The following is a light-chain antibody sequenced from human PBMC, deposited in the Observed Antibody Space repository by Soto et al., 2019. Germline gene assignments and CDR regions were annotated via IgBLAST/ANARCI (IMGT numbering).Light chain of an antibody. CDR3: YSYTSSNTYV. V-gene: IGLV2-18*02. CDR1: SSDVGSYNR. CDR2: EVS. Sequence: QSALTQPPSVSGSPGQSVTISCSGTSSDVGSYNRVSWYQQAPGTAPKVMIYEVSNRTSGVPDRFSGSKSGNTASLTISGLQPDDEADYYCYSYTSSNTYVFGTGTKVTVI. J-gene: IGLJ1*01.